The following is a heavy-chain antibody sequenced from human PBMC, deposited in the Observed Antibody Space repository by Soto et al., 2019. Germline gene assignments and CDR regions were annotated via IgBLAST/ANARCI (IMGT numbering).Heavy chain of an antibody. J-gene: IGHJ4*02. D-gene: IGHD6-19*01. Sequence: SETRSRTWTVSPGPTNTNYCSGSRQPPGKGLEWIGYVDYSGTSDSSPSLKSRVTISIDTSKKQVSLKLNSVTAADTAVYYCARNWFSVAGRFHFDYWGQGIPVTVSS. CDR2: VDYSGTS. V-gene: IGHV4-59*01. CDR3: ARNWFSVAGRFHFDY. CDR1: PGPTNTNY.